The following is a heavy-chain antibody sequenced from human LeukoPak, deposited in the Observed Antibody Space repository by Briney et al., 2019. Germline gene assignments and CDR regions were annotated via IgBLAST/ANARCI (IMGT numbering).Heavy chain of an antibody. J-gene: IGHJ4*02. CDR3: TIKQVRRWTFEEFDY. D-gene: IGHD3-16*01. CDR1: GFTFSNAW. CDR2: IKSKTDGGTT. Sequence: GGSLRLSCAASGFTFSNAWMCWVRQAPGKGLEWVGRIKSKTDGGTTDYAAPVKGRFTISRDDSKNTLYLQMNSLKTEDTAVYYCTIKQVRRWTFEEFDYWGQGTLVTVSS. V-gene: IGHV3-15*01.